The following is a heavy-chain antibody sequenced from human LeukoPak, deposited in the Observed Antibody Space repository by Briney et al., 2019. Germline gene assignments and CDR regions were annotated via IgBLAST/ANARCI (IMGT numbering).Heavy chain of an antibody. CDR3: AREGDGYNQFDY. CDR2: ISSGGNTK. V-gene: IGHV3-48*03. Sequence: PGGSLRLSCAASGFTFSSYEMNWVRQAPGKGLEWVSYISSGGNTKYYADSVKGRFTISRDNAKKSLFLQMNSLGADDTAVYFCAREGDGYNQFDYWGQGTLVTVSS. J-gene: IGHJ4*02. CDR1: GFTFSSYE. D-gene: IGHD5-24*01.